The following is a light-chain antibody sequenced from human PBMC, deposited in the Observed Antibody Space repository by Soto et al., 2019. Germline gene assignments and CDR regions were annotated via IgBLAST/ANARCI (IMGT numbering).Light chain of an antibody. CDR3: MQSTDWSLT. V-gene: IGKV2-30*01. CDR2: RVF. J-gene: IGKJ1*01. CDR1: QGLVDNDGNTY. Sequence: DGYMLLSLLSLPVCLGQQASISFSSSQGLVDNDGNTYLDWFQQRPGQSPRRLIYRVFNRDSGIPDRFSGTGSGTEFTLKISRVEAEDVGVYYCMQSTDWSLTFGQGTKVDIK.